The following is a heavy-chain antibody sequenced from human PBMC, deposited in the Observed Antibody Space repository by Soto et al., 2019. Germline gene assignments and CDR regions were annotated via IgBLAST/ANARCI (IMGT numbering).Heavy chain of an antibody. CDR1: GFTFSGHA. CDR3: VRRHETSLCFDY. V-gene: IGHV3-23*01. D-gene: IGHD1-1*01. J-gene: IGHJ4*02. CDR2: INGGGSGT. Sequence: GGSLRLSCAASGFTFSGHAMSWVRQAPGKGLEWVSAINGGGSGTYYADSVKGRFTISRDNSRNTLSLQMNSLSAEDTAIYYCVRRHETSLCFDYWGQGTLVTVSS.